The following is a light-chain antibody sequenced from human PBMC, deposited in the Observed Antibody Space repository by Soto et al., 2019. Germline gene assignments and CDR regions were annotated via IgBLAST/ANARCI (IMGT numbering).Light chain of an antibody. Sequence: DIQMTQSPSSLSAPIGDRVTITCRASQTTNSYLNWYQHKPGTAPKLLIYGASSLVNGVPSRFSGSESGTDFTLIISSLQPEDFATYYCQQGFTAPWTFGQGTKVEIK. CDR3: QQGFTAPWT. CDR1: QTTNSY. J-gene: IGKJ1*01. V-gene: IGKV1-39*01. CDR2: GAS.